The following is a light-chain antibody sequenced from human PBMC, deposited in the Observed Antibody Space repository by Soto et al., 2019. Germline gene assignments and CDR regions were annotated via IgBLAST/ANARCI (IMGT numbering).Light chain of an antibody. CDR2: GES. CDR1: QSVRNN. Sequence: EIVMTQSPATLSVSPGERATLSCRASQSVRNNLAWYQQKPGQAPRLLIYGESIRATAIPDRFSGSGSGTAFTLTISSLQSEDLSLYHCQQYDNWPLTFRGGTKVDIK. CDR3: QQYDNWPLT. V-gene: IGKV3-15*01. J-gene: IGKJ4*01.